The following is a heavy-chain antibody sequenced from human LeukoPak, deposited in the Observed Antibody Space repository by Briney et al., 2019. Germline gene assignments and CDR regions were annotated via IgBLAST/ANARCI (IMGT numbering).Heavy chain of an antibody. V-gene: IGHV4-38-2*02. J-gene: IGHJ4*02. Sequence: SETLSLTCTVFGYSITNGFYWDWVRQPPGKGLEWIGSVFYSDNTYYNPSLKSRATISVDTSNNQFSLSLSSVTAADTAVYYCARVPDSSGWYGGQGTLVTVSS. CDR2: VFYSDNT. D-gene: IGHD6-19*01. CDR3: ARVPDSSGWY. CDR1: GYSITNGFY.